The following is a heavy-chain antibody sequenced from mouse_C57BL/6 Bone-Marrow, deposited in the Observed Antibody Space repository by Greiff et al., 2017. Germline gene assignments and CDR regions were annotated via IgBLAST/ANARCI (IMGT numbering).Heavy chain of an antibody. Sequence: VKVVESGPGLVQPSQSLSITCTVSGFSLTSYGVHWVRQSPGKGLEWLGVIWRGGSTDYNAAFMSRLSITKDNSKSQVFFKMNSLQADDTAIYYCAKKGGYDAMDYWGQGTSVTVSS. J-gene: IGHJ4*01. V-gene: IGHV2-5*01. CDR3: AKKGGYDAMDY. CDR1: GFSLTSYG. CDR2: IWRGGST.